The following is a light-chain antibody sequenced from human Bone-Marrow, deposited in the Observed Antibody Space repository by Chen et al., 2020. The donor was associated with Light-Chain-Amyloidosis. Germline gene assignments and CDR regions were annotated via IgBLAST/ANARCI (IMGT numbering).Light chain of an antibody. CDR3: FLSYSGTQVV. Sequence: QAVVTQEPSLTVSPGGTVTLTCGASTGAVTSGHYPYWFQQKPGQAPRTLIYETKNRQSWTPARFSGSLLGGKSALTLSGAQPEDEAESYCFLSYSGTQVVFGGGTKLTVL. V-gene: IGLV7-46*01. CDR1: TGAVTSGHY. J-gene: IGLJ3*02. CDR2: ETK.